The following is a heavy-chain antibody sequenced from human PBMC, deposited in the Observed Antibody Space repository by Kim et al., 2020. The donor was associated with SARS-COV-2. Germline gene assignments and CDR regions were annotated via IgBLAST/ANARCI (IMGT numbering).Heavy chain of an antibody. J-gene: IGHJ3*02. D-gene: IGHD6-13*01. Sequence: RGSLRLSCAASGFTFSDSAMYWVRQASGKGLEWVGRIRSKANSYATAYDVSVKGRFIISRDDSKNTAYLQMNSLKTEDTAIYYCTRVPPYSNSWWDAFDIWGQGTMVTVSS. CDR3: TRVPPYSNSWWDAFDI. CDR1: GFTFSDSA. CDR2: IRSKANSYAT. V-gene: IGHV3-73*01.